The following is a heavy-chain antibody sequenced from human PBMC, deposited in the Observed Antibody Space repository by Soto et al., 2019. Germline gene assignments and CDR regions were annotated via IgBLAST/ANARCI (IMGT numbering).Heavy chain of an antibody. CDR1: GFTFSTYG. V-gene: IGHV3-30*18. J-gene: IGHJ3*02. Sequence: QVQLVESGGGVVQPGTSLRLSCAASGFTFSTYGMHWVRQAPGKGLEWVAVISYDGSTQYYADSVKGRFTISRDNSKNTLYLQMNSLRAEDTAVYYCAKDQEYCSGRRCYTKSDDDAFDIWGQGTLVIVSS. CDR3: AKDQEYCSGRRCYTKSDDDAFDI. CDR2: ISYDGSTQ. D-gene: IGHD2-15*01.